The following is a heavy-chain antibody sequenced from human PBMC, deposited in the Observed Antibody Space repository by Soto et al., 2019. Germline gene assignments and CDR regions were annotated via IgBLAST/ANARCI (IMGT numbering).Heavy chain of an antibody. Sequence: QVQLVESGGDLVKPGGSLRLSCATSGFSFSDSSTSWIRQAPGKGLEWISYISPRSTFRDYAESVKGRFTISRDSVKNSLYLQMNNLTAGDTGVYYCARGGGGGLFDPWGQGSLVTVSS. CDR1: GFSFSDSS. D-gene: IGHD2-21*01. V-gene: IGHV3-11*06. CDR3: ARGGGGGLFDP. CDR2: ISPRSTFR. J-gene: IGHJ5*02.